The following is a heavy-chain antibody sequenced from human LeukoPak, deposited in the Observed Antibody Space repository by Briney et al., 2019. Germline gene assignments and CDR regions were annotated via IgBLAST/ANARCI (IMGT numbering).Heavy chain of an antibody. D-gene: IGHD3-22*01. CDR1: GFTFDDYA. V-gene: IGHV3-30*04. J-gene: IGHJ5*02. Sequence: GGSLRLSCAASGFTFDDYAMHWVRQAPGKGLDWVAVISYDGSDKYYADSVKGRFTISRDNFEDMLYLQMNSLRPEDTAVYYCAREGPEYYYDSSGPFDPWGQGTLVTVSS. CDR3: AREGPEYYYDSSGPFDP. CDR2: ISYDGSDK.